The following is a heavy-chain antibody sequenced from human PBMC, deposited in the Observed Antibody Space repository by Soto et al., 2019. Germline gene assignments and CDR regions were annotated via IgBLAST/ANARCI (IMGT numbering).Heavy chain of an antibody. V-gene: IGHV4-31*03. CDR3: ARGGYCSSTSCYVGVGYYYYMDV. CDR2: IYYSGST. CDR1: GGSISSGGYY. J-gene: IGHJ6*03. D-gene: IGHD2-2*01. Sequence: QVQLQESGPGLVKPSQTLSLTCTVSGGSISSGGYYWSWIRQHPGKGLEWIGYIYYSGSTYYNPSLRSRVTISVDTSKNQCSLKLSSVTAADTAVYYCARGGYCSSTSCYVGVGYYYYMDVWGKVTTVTVSS.